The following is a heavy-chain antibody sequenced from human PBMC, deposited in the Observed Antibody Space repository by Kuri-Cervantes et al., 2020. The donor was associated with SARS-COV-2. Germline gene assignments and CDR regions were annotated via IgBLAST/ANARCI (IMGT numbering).Heavy chain of an antibody. Sequence: GESLKISCAGSAFTFSSCNMFWVRQAPGKGLEWVSHISSSTTTKSYADSVKGRFTICTDNPRNSLYLHMNSLRSDDTAVYYCARVHSSGWSKAHRYYFDYWGQGTLVTVSS. CDR3: ARVHSSGWSKAHRYYFDY. D-gene: IGHD6-19*01. CDR1: AFTFSSCN. J-gene: IGHJ4*02. CDR2: ISSSTTTK. V-gene: IGHV3-48*01.